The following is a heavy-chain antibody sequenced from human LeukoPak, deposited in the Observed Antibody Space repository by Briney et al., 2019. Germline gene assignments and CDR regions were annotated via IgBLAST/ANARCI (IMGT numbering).Heavy chain of an antibody. V-gene: IGHV3-23*01. D-gene: IGHD3-10*01. CDR3: AKSHYYGSGSIDY. J-gene: IGHJ4*02. CDR1: GFTFSSYA. CDR2: VSASGDST. Sequence: GGSLRLSCAASGFTFSSYAMSWVRQAPGKGLAWISTVSASGDSTSYADSVKGRFTISRDNSKNALYLQVNSLRAGDAALYYCAKSHYYGSGSIDYWGQGTLVTVSS.